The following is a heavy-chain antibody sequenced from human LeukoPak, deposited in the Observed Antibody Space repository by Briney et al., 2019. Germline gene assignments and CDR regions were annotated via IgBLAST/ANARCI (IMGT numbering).Heavy chain of an antibody. CDR2: IIPIFGTA. V-gene: IGHV1-69*05. J-gene: IGHJ4*02. Sequence: ASVKVSCKASGGTFSSYAISWVRQAPGQGLEWMGGIIPIFGTANYAQKFQGRVTITTDESTSTAYMELSSLRSEDTAVYYCARAQGDYDFWSGYGDWGQGTLVTVSS. CDR1: GGTFSSYA. CDR3: ARAQGDYDFWSGYGD. D-gene: IGHD3-3*01.